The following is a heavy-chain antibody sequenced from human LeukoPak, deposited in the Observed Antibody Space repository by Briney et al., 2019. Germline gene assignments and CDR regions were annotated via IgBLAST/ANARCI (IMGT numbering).Heavy chain of an antibody. Sequence: ASVKVSCKASGYTFTSYAMNWVRQAPGQGLEWMGWINTNTGNPTYAQGFTGRFVFSLDTSVSTAYLQISSLKAEDIAVYYCARDSPFSDSSSSLDYWGQGTLVTVSS. CDR2: INTNTGNP. J-gene: IGHJ4*02. CDR3: ARDSPFSDSSSSLDY. V-gene: IGHV7-4-1*02. CDR1: GYTFTSYA. D-gene: IGHD6-13*01.